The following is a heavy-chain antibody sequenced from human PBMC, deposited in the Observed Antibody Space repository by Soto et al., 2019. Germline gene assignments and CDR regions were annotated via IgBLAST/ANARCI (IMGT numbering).Heavy chain of an antibody. CDR1: GFSLTSAGAG. Sequence: QITLKESGPTLVKPTQTLTLTCTFSGFSLTSAGAGVGWIRQPPGKGLEWLALIYWNDDKRYSPSLKSRLTITKDTSKNQVVLLMTNIDPVDTATYYCAHRGYGDYPRDNWFDPWGQGTLVTVPS. J-gene: IGHJ5*02. D-gene: IGHD4-17*01. CDR2: IYWNDDK. CDR3: AHRGYGDYPRDNWFDP. V-gene: IGHV2-5*01.